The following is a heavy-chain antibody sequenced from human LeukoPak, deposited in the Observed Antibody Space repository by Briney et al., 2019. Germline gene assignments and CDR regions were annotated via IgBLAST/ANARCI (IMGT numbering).Heavy chain of an antibody. D-gene: IGHD3-3*01. CDR2: IKLDGSEK. V-gene: IGHV3-7*03. CDR3: ARDQYDTWSRRGNFDS. J-gene: IGHJ4*02. CDR1: GFTVSSNY. Sequence: GGSLRLSCAASGFTVSSNYMSWVRQAPGKGLEWVANIKLDGSEKNYVDSVKGRFTISRDNTKNSLYLQMNSLRAEDTAVFYCARDQYDTWSRRGNFDSWGQGTLVIVSS.